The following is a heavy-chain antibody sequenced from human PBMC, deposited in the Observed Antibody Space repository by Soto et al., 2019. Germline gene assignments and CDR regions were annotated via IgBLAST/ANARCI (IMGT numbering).Heavy chain of an antibody. CDR2: SYYGGSS. J-gene: IGHJ1*01. Sequence: QLQLQESGPGLVKPSETLFLTCTVSGGSTSSSSSYWGWIRQPPGKGLEWIGSSYYGGSSYYNPSLKSRVTISVDTSRHQVYLTLTSVTAADTPVYYWRECCSTSCLGNCQHWGKGTLVTVS. V-gene: IGHV4-39*01. CDR3: RECCSTSCLGNCQH. CDR1: GGSTSSSSSY. D-gene: IGHD2-2*01.